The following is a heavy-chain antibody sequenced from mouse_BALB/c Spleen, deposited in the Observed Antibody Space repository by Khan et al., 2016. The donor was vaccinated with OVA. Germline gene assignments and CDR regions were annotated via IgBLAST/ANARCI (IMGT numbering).Heavy chain of an antibody. CDR3: NSDYYGPGDH. CDR1: GFNIKDYY. V-gene: IGHV14-4*02. Sequence: VQLQQSGAELVRSGASVKLSCTASGFNIKDYYINWVRQRPEQGLEWIGWIDPESDDTEYAPKFQGKATRTADTSSKTAYLQPRSLTSEDSAVYYCNSDYYGPGDHRGQSTTLTSSS. CDR2: IDPESDDT. J-gene: IGHJ2*01. D-gene: IGHD1-2*01.